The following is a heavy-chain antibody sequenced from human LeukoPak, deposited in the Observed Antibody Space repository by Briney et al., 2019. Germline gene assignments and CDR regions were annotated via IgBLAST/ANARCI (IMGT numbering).Heavy chain of an antibody. CDR3: AGGEFITMVRGPIDY. D-gene: IGHD3-10*01. Sequence: SETLSLTCTVSGGSISSGGYYWSWIRQHPGKGLEWIGYIYYSGSTYYNPSLKSRVTISVDTSKNQFSLKLSSVTAADTAVYYCAGGEFITMVRGPIDYWGQGTLVTVSS. J-gene: IGHJ4*02. CDR2: IYYSGST. CDR1: GGSISSGGYY. V-gene: IGHV4-31*03.